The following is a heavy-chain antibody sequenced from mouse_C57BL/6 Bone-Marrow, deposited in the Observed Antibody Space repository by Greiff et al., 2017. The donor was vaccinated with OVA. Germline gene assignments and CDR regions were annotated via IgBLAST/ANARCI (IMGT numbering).Heavy chain of an antibody. D-gene: IGHD2-3*01. CDR2: IDPSDSYT. CDR1: GYTFTSYW. V-gene: IGHV1-59*01. J-gene: IGHJ1*03. Sequence: QVQLQQPGAELVRPGTSVKLSCKASGYTFTSYWMHWVKQRPGQGLEWIGVIDPSDSYTNYNQKFKGKATLTVDTSSSTAYMQLSSLTSEDSAVYYCASFDGYYRYFDVWGTGTTVPVSS. CDR3: ASFDGYYRYFDV.